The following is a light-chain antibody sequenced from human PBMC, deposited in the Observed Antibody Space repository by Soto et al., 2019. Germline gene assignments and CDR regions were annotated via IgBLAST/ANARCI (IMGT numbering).Light chain of an antibody. V-gene: IGLV4-60*02. Sequence: QSVLTQSSSASASLGSSVKLTCTLSSGHSSYIIAWHQQQPGKAPRFLMKLEGSGTYKKGSGAPDRFSGSSSGADRYLTISDLQFEDEADYYCETWDSKMVFGGGTELTVL. J-gene: IGLJ3*02. CDR2: LEGSGTY. CDR3: ETWDSKMV. CDR1: SGHSSYI.